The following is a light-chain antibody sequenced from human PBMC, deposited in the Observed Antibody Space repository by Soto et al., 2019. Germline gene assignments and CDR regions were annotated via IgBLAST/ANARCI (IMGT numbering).Light chain of an antibody. Sequence: QSALTQPAYVSGSPGQSITISCTGTSSDVGAYTYVSWYQQHPDKVPTVIIYHVRNRPSGVSNRFSGSKSGNTASLTISGLQVEDEADYYCSSYTTSSTVVFGGGTKVTVL. V-gene: IGLV2-14*01. CDR3: SSYTTSSTVV. J-gene: IGLJ2*01. CDR1: SSDVGAYTY. CDR2: HVR.